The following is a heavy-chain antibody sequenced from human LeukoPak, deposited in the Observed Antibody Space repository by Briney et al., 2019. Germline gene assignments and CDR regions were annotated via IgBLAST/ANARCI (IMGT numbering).Heavy chain of an antibody. V-gene: IGHV3-64*01. CDR3: ARGEAVAAPLDY. J-gene: IGHJ4*02. CDR1: GFTFSSYA. CDR2: ISSNGGST. Sequence: GGSLRLSCAASGFTFSSYAMHWVRQAPGKGLEYVSAISSNGGSTYYANSVKGRFTISRDNSKNTLYLQMGSLRAEDMAVYYCARGEAVAAPLDYWGQGTLVTVSS. D-gene: IGHD6-19*01.